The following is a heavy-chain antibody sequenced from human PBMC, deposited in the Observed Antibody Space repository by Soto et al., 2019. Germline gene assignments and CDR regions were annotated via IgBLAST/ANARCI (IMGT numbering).Heavy chain of an antibody. CDR1: GGSISSSSYY. CDR3: ARHDYYYDSSGSVTIWFDP. J-gene: IGHJ5*02. D-gene: IGHD3-22*01. CDR2: IYYSGST. Sequence: TSETLSLTCTVSGGSISSSSYYWGWIRQPPGKGLEWIGSIYYSGSTYYNPSLKSRVTISVDTSKNQFSLKLSSVTAADTAVYYCARHDYYYDSSGSVTIWFDPWGQGTLVTVSS. V-gene: IGHV4-39*01.